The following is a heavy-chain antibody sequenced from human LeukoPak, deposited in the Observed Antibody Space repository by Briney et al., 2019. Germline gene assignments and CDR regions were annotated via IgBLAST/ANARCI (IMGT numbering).Heavy chain of an antibody. D-gene: IGHD1-7*01. CDR2: VNPSHAYQ. J-gene: IGHJ4*02. V-gene: IGHV3-21*01. CDR1: GFSFRAYT. CDR3: ARELSGTTSYYFDY. Sequence: PGGSLILSCAASGFSFRAYTINWVRQAPGKGLEWVSSVNPSHAYQFYADSVKGRFTISRDNAKNSLYLQMNSLRVEDTAVYYCARELSGTTSYYFDYWGQGTLVTVSS.